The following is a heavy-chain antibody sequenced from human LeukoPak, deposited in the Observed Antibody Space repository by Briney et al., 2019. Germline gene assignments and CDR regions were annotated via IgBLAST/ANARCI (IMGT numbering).Heavy chain of an antibody. CDR3: ARDHCSGGSCYIDFDY. Sequence: SETLSLTCSVSGSSFTTYYWSWIRQPPGKELEWIGYIYYSGGNNYNPSLKSRVTISVDTSKNQFSLKLSSVTAADTAVYYCARDHCSGGSCYIDFDYWGQGTLVTVSS. CDR2: IYYSGGN. J-gene: IGHJ4*02. V-gene: IGHV4-59*12. D-gene: IGHD2-15*01. CDR1: GSSFTTYY.